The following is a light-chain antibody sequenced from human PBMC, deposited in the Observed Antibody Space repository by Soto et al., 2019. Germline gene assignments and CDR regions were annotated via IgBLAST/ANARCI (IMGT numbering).Light chain of an antibody. V-gene: IGLV2-14*03. J-gene: IGLJ1*01. CDR2: DVS. Sequence: QSALTQPASVSGSPGQSITISCTGTSSDVGRYNYVSWYQHHPGKAPKLMIYDVSNRPSGVSNRFSGSKSGNTASLTISGLQAEYEADYYCSSYTSSSTRVFGTGTKLTVL. CDR1: SSDVGRYNY. CDR3: SSYTSSSTRV.